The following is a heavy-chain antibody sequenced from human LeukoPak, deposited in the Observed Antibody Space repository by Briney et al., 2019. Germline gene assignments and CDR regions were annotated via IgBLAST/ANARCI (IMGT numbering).Heavy chain of an antibody. D-gene: IGHD6-6*01. CDR1: GGSISSYY. Sequence: SETLSLTRTVPGGSISSYYWTWIRQPPGKGLGLEWIGYIYYSGGTNYNPSLKSRVTISIDTSKNQVSLKLSSVTAADTAVYYCARLWDSSSSLDYWGQGTLVTVSS. CDR2: IYYSGGT. CDR3: ARLWDSSSSLDY. V-gene: IGHV4-59*08. J-gene: IGHJ4*02.